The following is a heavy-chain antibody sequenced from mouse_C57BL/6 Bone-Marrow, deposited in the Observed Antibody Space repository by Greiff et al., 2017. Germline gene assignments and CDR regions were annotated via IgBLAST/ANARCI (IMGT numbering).Heavy chain of an antibody. CDR3: ARYLFY. CDR2: IYPGDGDT. J-gene: IGHJ2*01. CDR1: GYAFSSSW. V-gene: IGHV1-82*01. Sequence: QVQLQQSGPELVKPGASVKISCKASGYAFSSSWMNWVKQRPGKGLEWIGRIYPGDGDTNYNGKFKGKATLTEDKSSSTAYMQLSSLTSEDSAVYFCARYLFYWGQGTTLTVSS.